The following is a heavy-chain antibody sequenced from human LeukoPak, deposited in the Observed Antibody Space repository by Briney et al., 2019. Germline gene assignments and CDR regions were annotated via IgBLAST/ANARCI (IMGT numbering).Heavy chain of an antibody. Sequence: SETLSLTCTVSGYSIRSGFYWGWIRQPPGKGLEWIGIIYHSGSTYYNPSLKSRVTISPDTSKNQFSLKLSSVTAADTAVYYCARAREFWGFDPWGQGTLVTVSS. V-gene: IGHV4-38-2*02. CDR2: IYHSGST. D-gene: IGHD3-16*01. CDR3: ARAREFWGFDP. J-gene: IGHJ5*02. CDR1: GYSIRSGFY.